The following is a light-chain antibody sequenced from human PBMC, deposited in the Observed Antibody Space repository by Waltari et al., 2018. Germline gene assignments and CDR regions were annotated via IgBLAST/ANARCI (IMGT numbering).Light chain of an antibody. CDR1: QSVLYRSNSWSHKNY. CDR3: QQRGNWPSGYT. V-gene: IGKV3-11*01. CDR2: DAS. Sequence: DIAMTQSPESLALSLGERATIHCKSSQSVLYRSNSWSHKNYLTWYQQKPGQAPRLLIYDASRRATGIPARFSGSGSGTDFTLTISSLEPEDFAVYYCQQRGNWPSGYTFGQGTKLEIK. J-gene: IGKJ2*01.